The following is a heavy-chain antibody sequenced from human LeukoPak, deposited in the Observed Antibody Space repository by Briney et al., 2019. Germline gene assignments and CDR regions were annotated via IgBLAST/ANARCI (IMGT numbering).Heavy chain of an antibody. D-gene: IGHD3-16*02. J-gene: IGHJ4*02. V-gene: IGHV4-34*01. CDR2: INHSGST. CDR1: GGSFSGYY. Sequence: SETLSLTCAVYGGSFSGYYWSWIRQPPGKGLEWIGEINHSGSTNYNPSLKSRVTISVDTSKNQFSLKLSSVTAADTAVYYCARGPNFMITFGGVIDHYFDYWGQGTLVTVSS. CDR3: ARGPNFMITFGGVIDHYFDY.